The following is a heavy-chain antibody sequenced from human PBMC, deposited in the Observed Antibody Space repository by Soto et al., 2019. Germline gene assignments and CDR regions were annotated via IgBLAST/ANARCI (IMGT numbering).Heavy chain of an antibody. Sequence: ASVKVSCKASGYTFTSYDINWVRQATGQGLEWMGWMNPNSGNTGYAQKFQGRVTMTRNTSISTAYMELSSLRSEDTAVYYCARRSGGYDYFYYYYYMDVWGKGTTVTVSS. J-gene: IGHJ6*03. CDR2: MNPNSGNT. V-gene: IGHV1-8*01. CDR3: ARRSGGYDYFYYYYYMDV. D-gene: IGHD5-12*01. CDR1: GYTFTSYD.